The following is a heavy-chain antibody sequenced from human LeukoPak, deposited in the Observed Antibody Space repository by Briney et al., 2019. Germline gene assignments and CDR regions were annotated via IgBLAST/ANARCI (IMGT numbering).Heavy chain of an antibody. CDR2: INHSGST. CDR3: ARGPRALKRGLDY. J-gene: IGHJ4*02. Sequence: SETLSLTCAVYGRSFSGYYWSWIRQPPGKGLEWIGEINHSGSTNYNPSLKSRVTISVDTSKNQFSLKLSSVTAADTAVYYCARGPRALKRGLDYWGQGTLVTVSS. V-gene: IGHV4-34*01. CDR1: GRSFSGYY. D-gene: IGHD3-10*01.